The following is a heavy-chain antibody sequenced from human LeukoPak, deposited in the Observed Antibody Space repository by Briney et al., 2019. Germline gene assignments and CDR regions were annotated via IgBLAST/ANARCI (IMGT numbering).Heavy chain of an antibody. D-gene: IGHD3-10*01. CDR1: GFTFSSYT. J-gene: IGHJ2*01. CDR2: ISSSSTYI. V-gene: IGHV3-21*01. Sequence: GGSLRLSCAASGFTFSSYTMNWVRQGPGKGLEWVSSISSSSTYINYADSLKGRFTISRDNAEKSLYLQMNSLRDEDTAVYYCARAVVMVRGGSGYFDLWGRGTLVAVSS. CDR3: ARAVVMVRGGSGYFDL.